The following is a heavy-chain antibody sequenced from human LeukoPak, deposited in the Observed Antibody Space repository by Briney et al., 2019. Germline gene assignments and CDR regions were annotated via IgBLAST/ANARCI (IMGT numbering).Heavy chain of an antibody. V-gene: IGHV1-69*05. CDR3: ARERGLREYYFDY. CDR1: GGTFSSYA. CDR2: IIPIFGTA. J-gene: IGHJ4*02. D-gene: IGHD3-16*01. Sequence: SVKVSCKASGGTFSSYAISWVRQAPGQGLEWMGRIIPIFGTANYAQKFQGRVTITTDESTSTAYMELSSLRPEDTAVYYCARERGLREYYFDYWGQGTLVTASS.